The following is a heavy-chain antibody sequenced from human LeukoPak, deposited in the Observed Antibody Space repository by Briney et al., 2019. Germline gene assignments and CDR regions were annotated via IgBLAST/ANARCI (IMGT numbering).Heavy chain of an antibody. CDR3: AKGPHDHGDFVFF. CDR1: GDTFDRFS. J-gene: IGHJ4*02. D-gene: IGHD4-17*01. V-gene: IGHV1-69*04. CDR2: IIPIFAII. Sequence: ASAKIFCKASGDTFDRFSITWVPLAPGQGPELRGRIIPIFAIIHYAPHFQGRVTMTADTSTNTAYMELSNLKSEDTVVYYCAKGPHDHGDFVFFWGQGTLVTVTS.